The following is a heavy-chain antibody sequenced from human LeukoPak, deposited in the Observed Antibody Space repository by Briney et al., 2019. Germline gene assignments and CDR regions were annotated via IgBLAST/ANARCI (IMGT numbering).Heavy chain of an antibody. CDR1: GYTLTELS. CDR3: ATPGRMVRGVRLDY. CDR2: FDPEDSET. V-gene: IGHV1-24*01. D-gene: IGHD3-10*01. Sequence: ASVTVSCKVSGYTLTELSMHWLGQAPGKGLEWLGGFDPEDSETIYAQKFQGRVTMTEDTSTDTAYMELSSLRSEDTAVYDCATPGRMVRGVRLDYWGQGTLVTVSS. J-gene: IGHJ4*02.